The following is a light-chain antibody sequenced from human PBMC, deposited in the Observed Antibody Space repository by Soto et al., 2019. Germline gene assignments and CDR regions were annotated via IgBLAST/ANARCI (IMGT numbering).Light chain of an antibody. CDR2: GAS. V-gene: IGKV3-15*01. J-gene: IGKJ1*01. CDR1: QSVSSN. Sequence: EIVMTQSPATLSVSPGERATLSCRASQSVSSNLGWYQQKPGQAPRLLICGASTRATGIPARFSGSGSGTEFTLTISSLQSEDFAVYYCQHYNNWPRTFGQGTKVEIK. CDR3: QHYNNWPRT.